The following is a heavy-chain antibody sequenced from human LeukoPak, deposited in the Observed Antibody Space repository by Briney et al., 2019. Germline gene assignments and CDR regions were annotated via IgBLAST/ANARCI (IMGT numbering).Heavy chain of an antibody. D-gene: IGHD3-22*01. J-gene: IGHJ4*02. CDR2: IKSVSEGGTT. V-gene: IGHV3-15*01. CDR1: GFTFSEAW. CDR3: TDMQSSGYEHLFDY. Sequence: GGSLRLSCAASGFTFSEAWMSWVRQAPGKGLEWVGRIKSVSEGGTTDHAAPVKGRFTISRDDSKNTLYLQMNSLKTEDTAVYYCTDMQSSGYEHLFDYWGQGTLVTVSS.